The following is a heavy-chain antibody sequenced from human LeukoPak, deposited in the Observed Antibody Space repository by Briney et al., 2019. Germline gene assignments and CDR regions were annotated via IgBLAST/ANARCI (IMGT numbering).Heavy chain of an antibody. CDR2: ITDSGGST. J-gene: IGHJ4*02. V-gene: IGHV3-23*01. CDR1: GFTFSSYA. Sequence: PGGSLSLSCTASGFTFSSYAMSWVRQAPGKGLEWVSAITDSGGSTSYADSVRGRFTISRDNSKNTLYLQMNSLRAEDTAVYYCAKDTSARRGSLNGWGQGTLVTVSS. CDR3: AKDTSARRGSLNG. D-gene: IGHD3-16*02.